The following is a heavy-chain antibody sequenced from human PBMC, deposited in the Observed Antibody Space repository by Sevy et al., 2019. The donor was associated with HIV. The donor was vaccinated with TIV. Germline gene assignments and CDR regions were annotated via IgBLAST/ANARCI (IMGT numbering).Heavy chain of an antibody. D-gene: IGHD3-16*01. Sequence: GGSLRLSCAASGLTFSNYVMSWVRQAPGKGLEWLSVISGSSGTTYAAESVKGRFTISRDNSKNTLYLQMNSLRAEDTAVYYCASFGGMPFDYWGQGTLVTVSS. J-gene: IGHJ4*02. V-gene: IGHV3-23*01. CDR2: ISGSSGTT. CDR1: GLTFSNYV. CDR3: ASFGGMPFDY.